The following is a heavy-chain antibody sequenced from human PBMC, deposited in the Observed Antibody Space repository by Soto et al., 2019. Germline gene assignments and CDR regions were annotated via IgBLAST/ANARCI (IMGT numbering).Heavy chain of an antibody. CDR3: ARGTPVMGEIDY. J-gene: IGHJ4*02. CDR1: GYTFTSYD. V-gene: IGHV1-8*01. D-gene: IGHD3-16*01. Sequence: ASVKVSCKASGYTFTSYDINWVRQATGQGLEWMGWMNPNSGNTGYAQKFQGRVTMTRNTSISTAYMELSSLRSEDTAVYYCARGTPVMGEIDYWGQGTLVTVSS. CDR2: MNPNSGNT.